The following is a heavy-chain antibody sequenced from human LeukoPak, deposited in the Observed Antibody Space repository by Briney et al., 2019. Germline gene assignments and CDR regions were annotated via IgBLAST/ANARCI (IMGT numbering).Heavy chain of an antibody. CDR2: ISTYNGNT. D-gene: IGHD3-22*01. CDR1: GYNFDRYG. J-gene: IGHJ4*02. CDR3: ATSNAYYDSSGYHFDY. Sequence: ASVKVSCKGSGYNFDRYGVNWVRQAPGQGLEWVGWISTYNGNTFYAQKFEGRVTMTTDTSTNTVYMDLRSLRSDDTAVYYCATSNAYYDSSGYHFDYWGQGTLVTVSS. V-gene: IGHV1-18*04.